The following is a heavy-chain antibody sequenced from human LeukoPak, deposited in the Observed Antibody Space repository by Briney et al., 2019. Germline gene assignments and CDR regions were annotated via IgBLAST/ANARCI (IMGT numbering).Heavy chain of an antibody. D-gene: IGHD1-26*01. CDR2: ISSGGGT. CDR3: ASSGSYRFDY. J-gene: IGHJ4*02. V-gene: IGHV3-23*01. CDR1: GFTFSSYA. Sequence: GGSLRLSCAASGFTFSSYAMSWVRQAPGKGLEWVSTISSGGGTYYSDSVKGRFTISRDNSKNTMFLQMNSLRDEDTAVYYCASSGSYRFDYWGQGTLVTVSS.